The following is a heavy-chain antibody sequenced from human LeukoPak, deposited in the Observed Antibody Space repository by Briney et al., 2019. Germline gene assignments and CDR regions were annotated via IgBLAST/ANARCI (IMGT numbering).Heavy chain of an antibody. CDR1: GGSISSSSYY. V-gene: IGHV4-39*01. J-gene: IGHJ3*02. CDR3: ARLPPSVAAAGHQVRGEDDAFDI. CDR2: IYYSGST. D-gene: IGHD6-13*01. Sequence: SETLSLTCTVSGGSISSSSYYWGWIRQPPGKGLEWIGSIYYSGSTYYNPSLKSRVTISVDTSKNQFSLKLSSVTAADTAVYYCARLPPSVAAAGHQVRGEDDAFDIWGQGTMVTVSS.